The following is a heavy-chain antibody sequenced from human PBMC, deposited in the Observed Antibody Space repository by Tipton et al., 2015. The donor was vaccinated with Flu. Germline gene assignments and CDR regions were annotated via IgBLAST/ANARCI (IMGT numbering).Heavy chain of an antibody. J-gene: IGHJ4*02. CDR3: AMGDGDSDY. V-gene: IGHV4-59*01. Sequence: GLVKPSETLSLTCTVSGGSISSYYWSWIRQPPGKGLEWIGYIYYSGSTNYNPSLKSRVTISVDTSKNQFSLKLSSVTAADMAVYYCAMGDGDSDYWGQGTLVTVSS. CDR2: IYYSGST. CDR1: GGSISSYY. D-gene: IGHD4-17*01.